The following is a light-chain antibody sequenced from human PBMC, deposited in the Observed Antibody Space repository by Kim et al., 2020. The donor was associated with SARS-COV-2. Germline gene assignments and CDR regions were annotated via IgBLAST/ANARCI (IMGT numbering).Light chain of an antibody. CDR1: NIGRKS. CDR3: QVWDSSSDHRV. V-gene: IGLV3-21*04. J-gene: IGLJ3*02. CDR2: YDS. Sequence: APRKTARITSGGNNIGRKSVHWYQQKPGKAPVLVIYYDSDRPSGIPERFTGSNSGNTATLTISRVEAGDEADYYCQVWDSSSDHRVFGGGTQLTVL.